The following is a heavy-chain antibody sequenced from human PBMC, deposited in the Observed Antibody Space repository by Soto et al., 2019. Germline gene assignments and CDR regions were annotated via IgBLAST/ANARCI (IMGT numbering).Heavy chain of an antibody. CDR2: IGESGTPT. CDR3: ARYIPGVRYYGMDV. J-gene: IGHJ6*02. V-gene: IGHV3-23*01. Sequence: EVQLLESGGGLVQPGGSLRLSCAASGFTFSSYAMKWVRQDPGKGLEWVSLIGESGTPTYYADSVTGRFTISSDNSGNTLFLEMYSLRAEDTAVYYCARYIPGVRYYGMDVWGQGTTVTVSS. CDR1: GFTFSSYA. D-gene: IGHD2-2*01.